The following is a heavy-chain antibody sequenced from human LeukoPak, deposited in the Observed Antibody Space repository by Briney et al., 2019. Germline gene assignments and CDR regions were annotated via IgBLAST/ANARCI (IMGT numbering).Heavy chain of an antibody. CDR3: ARGYSSSWYFDY. D-gene: IGHD6-13*01. V-gene: IGHV4-34*01. Sequence: SETLSLTCAVYGGSFSAYYWSWIRLPPGKGLEWIGEINHSGSTNYNPSLKSRVTISVDTSKNQFSLKLSSVTAADTAVYYCARGYSSSWYFDYWGQGTLVTVSS. CDR1: GGSFSAYY. J-gene: IGHJ4*02. CDR2: INHSGST.